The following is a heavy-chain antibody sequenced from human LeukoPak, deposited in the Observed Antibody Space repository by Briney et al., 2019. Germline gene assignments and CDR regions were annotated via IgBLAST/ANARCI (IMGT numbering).Heavy chain of an antibody. CDR1: GFTFSSYE. CDR3: ASCPIIVGANSYAFDI. J-gene: IGHJ3*02. D-gene: IGHD1-26*01. V-gene: IGHV3-48*03. CDR2: ISSSGSTI. Sequence: GGSLRLSCAASGFTFSSYEMNWVRQAPGKGLEWVSYISSSGSTIYYADSVKGRFTISRDNAKNSLYLQMNSLRAEDTAVYYCASCPIIVGANSYAFDIWGQGTMVTVSS.